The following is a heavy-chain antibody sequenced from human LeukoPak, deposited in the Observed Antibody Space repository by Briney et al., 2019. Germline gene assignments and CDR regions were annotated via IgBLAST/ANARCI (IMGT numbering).Heavy chain of an antibody. D-gene: IGHD3-10*01. CDR3: ARGPDGSLAGSLA. CDR1: GYTFTDSY. CDR2: INPNSGDP. Sequence: ASVKVSCKASGYTFTDSYIHWVRQAPGQGLEWMGRINPNSGDPNYPQNFQGRVTMTRDTSISTAYMELSSLRSEDTAVYYCARGPDGSLAGSLAWGQGTLVTVSS. J-gene: IGHJ5*02. V-gene: IGHV1-2*06.